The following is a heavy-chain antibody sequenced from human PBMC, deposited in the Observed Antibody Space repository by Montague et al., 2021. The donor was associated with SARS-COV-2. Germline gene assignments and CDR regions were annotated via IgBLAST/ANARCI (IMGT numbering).Heavy chain of an antibody. CDR3: ARLPERRDDAFDI. CDR2: ISSSGSTI. Sequence: SLRLSLSASGFTFSSYEMNWVRQAPGKGLEWVSYISSSGSTIYYADSVKGRFTISRDNAKNSLYLQMNSLRAEDTALYHCARLPERRDDAFDIWGQGTMVTVSS. V-gene: IGHV3-48*03. D-gene: IGHD1-1*01. J-gene: IGHJ3*02. CDR1: GFTFSSYE.